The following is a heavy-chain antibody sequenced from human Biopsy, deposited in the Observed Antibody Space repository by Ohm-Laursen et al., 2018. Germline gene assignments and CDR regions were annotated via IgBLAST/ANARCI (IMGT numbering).Heavy chain of an antibody. J-gene: IGHJ4*02. D-gene: IGHD3-16*01. CDR2: IHYSGNT. CDR1: GVSINTGGYY. Sequence: TLSLTCAVSGVSINTGGYYWTWIRQHPGTGPGWIGYIHYSGNTLYNPSLKSRLTISVDTSRNQFSLKLTSVTAADTALYYCTRAGGGKIYGLWGQGTLVTVSS. CDR3: TRAGGGKIYGL. V-gene: IGHV4-31*11.